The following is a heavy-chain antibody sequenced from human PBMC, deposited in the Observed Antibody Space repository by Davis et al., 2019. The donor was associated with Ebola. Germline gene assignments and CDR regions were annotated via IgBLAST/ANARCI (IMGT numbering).Heavy chain of an antibody. CDR3: ARGWYRTGLDV. Sequence: PSETLSLTCAISGDSVSSGITGWNWIRHSPTRGLEWLGRAYYTSKWNNDYAVSVRSRITINPDTSKNQFSLQLNSVTPEDTAVYYCARGWYRTGLDVWGQGTTVTVSS. CDR1: GDSVSSGITG. J-gene: IGHJ6*02. CDR2: AYYTSKWNN. V-gene: IGHV6-1*01. D-gene: IGHD6-19*01.